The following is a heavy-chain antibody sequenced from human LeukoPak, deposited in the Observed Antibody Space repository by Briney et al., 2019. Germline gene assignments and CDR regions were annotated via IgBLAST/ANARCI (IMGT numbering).Heavy chain of an antibody. V-gene: IGHV3-21*01. CDR1: GFTFSSYS. CDR3: ARSYCSSTSCYPTDY. Sequence: GGSLRLSCAASGFTFSSYSMNWVRQAPGKGLEWVSSISSSSSYIYYADSVKGRFTISRDNAKNSLYLRMNSLRAEDTAVYYCARSYCSSTSCYPTDYWGQGTLVTVSS. J-gene: IGHJ4*02. D-gene: IGHD2-2*01. CDR2: ISSSSSYI.